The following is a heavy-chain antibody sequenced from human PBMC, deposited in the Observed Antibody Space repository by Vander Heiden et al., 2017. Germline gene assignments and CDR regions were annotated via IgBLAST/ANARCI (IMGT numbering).Heavy chain of an antibody. Sequence: EVQLVESGGGLVQPGRFLRVSCAASGFPFDDYAMHWVRQAPGKGLEWVSGISWNSGTIVYADSVKGRFTISRDNAKNSLYLQMNSLRAEDTALYYCAKEPLAGAGGGFDYWGQGTLVTVSS. V-gene: IGHV3-9*01. J-gene: IGHJ4*02. CDR3: AKEPLAGAGGGFDY. CDR2: ISWNSGTI. D-gene: IGHD2-15*01. CDR1: GFPFDDYA.